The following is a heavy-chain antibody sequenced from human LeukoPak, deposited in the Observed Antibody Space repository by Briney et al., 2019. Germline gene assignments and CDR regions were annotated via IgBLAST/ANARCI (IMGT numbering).Heavy chain of an antibody. CDR3: AKLPREYCSDTSCPNWSDT. Sequence: GGSLTLSCAASGFTFSSFGMHWVRQAPGKGLQWVSYITGSGSGIHYADSVKGRFTISRDNAKNTVYLQMNSLRAEDTAIYYCAKLPREYCSDTSCPNWSDTWGQGTLVTVSS. CDR2: ITGSGSGI. CDR1: GFTFSSFG. J-gene: IGHJ5*02. V-gene: IGHV3-48*01. D-gene: IGHD2-2*01.